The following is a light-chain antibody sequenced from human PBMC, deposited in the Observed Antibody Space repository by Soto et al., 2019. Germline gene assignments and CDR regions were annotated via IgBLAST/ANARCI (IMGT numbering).Light chain of an antibody. CDR3: QQLYSYPLT. CDR1: QDISSF. V-gene: IGKV1-9*01. CDR2: AAS. Sequence: DIQLTQSPSFLSASVGDRVTVTCRASQDISSFLAWYHQTPGKAPNLLIYAASTLQSGVPSRFSGSGSGTEFTLTISSLQPEDFATYYCQQLYSYPLTFGGGTKV. J-gene: IGKJ4*01.